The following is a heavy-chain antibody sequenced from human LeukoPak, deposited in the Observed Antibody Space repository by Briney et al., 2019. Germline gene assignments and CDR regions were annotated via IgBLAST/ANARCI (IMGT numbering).Heavy chain of an antibody. CDR3: ARSTDSSGYYYVY. CDR1: AYSFTSYW. J-gene: IGHJ4*02. Sequence: GESLKISCKGSAYSFTSYWIAWVRKMPGKGMEWMGIIYPGDSDTRYSPSFQGQVTISADKSISTAYLQWSSLKASDTAMYYCARSTDSSGYYYVYWGQGTLVTVPS. CDR2: IYPGDSDT. V-gene: IGHV5-51*01. D-gene: IGHD3-22*01.